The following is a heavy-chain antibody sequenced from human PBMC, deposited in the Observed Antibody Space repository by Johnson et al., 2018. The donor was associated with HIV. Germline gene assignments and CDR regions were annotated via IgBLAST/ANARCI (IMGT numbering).Heavy chain of an antibody. CDR2: IRYDGSNK. J-gene: IGHJ3*02. Sequence: VQLVESGGGVVQPGGSLRLSCAASGFTFSSYGMHWVRQAPGKGLEWVAFIRYDGSNKYYADSVKGRFTISRDNSKNSLYLQINSLRAEDTAAYYCARELSHDAFDIWGQGTMVTVSS. CDR1: GFTFSSYG. CDR3: ARELSHDAFDI. D-gene: IGHD3-3*02. V-gene: IGHV3-30*02.